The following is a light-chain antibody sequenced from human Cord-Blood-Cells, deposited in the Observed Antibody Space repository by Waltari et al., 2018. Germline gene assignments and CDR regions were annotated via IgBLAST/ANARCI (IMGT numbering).Light chain of an antibody. CDR3: QSYDSSNVV. J-gene: IGLJ2*01. Sequence: NFMLTQHHSVSESPGKTVTISCTRSSGSIARNYVQWYQQRPGSSPTTVIYEDNQRPSGVPDRFSGSIDSSSNSASLTISGLKTEDEADYYCQSYDSSNVVFGGGTKLTVL. CDR2: EDN. CDR1: SGSIARNY. V-gene: IGLV6-57*01.